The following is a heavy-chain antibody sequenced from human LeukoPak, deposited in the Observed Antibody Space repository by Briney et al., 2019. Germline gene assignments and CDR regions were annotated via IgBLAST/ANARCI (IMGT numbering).Heavy chain of an antibody. D-gene: IGHD3-22*01. V-gene: IGHV3-66*01. CDR1: GFTVSSNY. J-gene: IGHJ4*02. CDR3: ASKDPYDSLAYLLDY. Sequence: GGSLRLSCAASGFTVSSNYMSWVRQAPGKGLEWVSIIYSGGSTYYADSVKGRFTISRDSSKNTLYLQMNSLRAEDTAVYYCASKDPYDSLAYLLDYWGQGTLVTVSS. CDR2: IYSGGST.